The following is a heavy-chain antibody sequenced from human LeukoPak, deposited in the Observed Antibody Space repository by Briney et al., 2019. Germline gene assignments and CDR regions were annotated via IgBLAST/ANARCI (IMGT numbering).Heavy chain of an antibody. CDR2: IYPGDYDP. V-gene: IGHV5-51*01. Sequence: GESLKISCKGSGYSFTSYWIGWVRQMPGKGLDWMGIIYPGDYDPRYSPSFQGQVTISADKSISTAYLQWSSLKASDTAMYYCARQAVPVAKYFQYWGQGTLVTVSS. J-gene: IGHJ1*01. CDR3: ARQAVPVAKYFQY. D-gene: IGHD2-2*01. CDR1: GYSFTSYW.